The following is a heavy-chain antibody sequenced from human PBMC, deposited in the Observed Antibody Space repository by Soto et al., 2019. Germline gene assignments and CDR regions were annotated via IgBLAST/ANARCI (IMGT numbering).Heavy chain of an antibody. D-gene: IGHD3-16*01. CDR3: ARGGDVLDC. V-gene: IGHV3-30*03. CDR2: TSSDGSNK. CDR1: GFAFGGFG. Sequence: QVQLVESGGGVVRPGKSLTLSCTGSGFAFGGFGIHWVRQSPGKGLAWLAMTSSDGSNKYLADSVKGRFTVSRDMSRTTVVLQMDNLRLEDTAVYYCARGGDVLDCWGRGALVTVSS. J-gene: IGHJ4*02.